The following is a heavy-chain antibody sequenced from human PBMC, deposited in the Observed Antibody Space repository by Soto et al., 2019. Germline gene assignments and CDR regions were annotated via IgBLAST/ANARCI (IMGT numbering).Heavy chain of an antibody. V-gene: IGHV4-31*02. Sequence: SETLSLTCTVSGGSISSGGYYWSWIRQHPGKGLEWIGYIYYSGSTYYNPSLKNRVNISVDTSKNQFSLKLSSVTAADTAVYYCARAMVRGVIHSYYYGMDVWGQGTTVTVSS. CDR2: IYYSGST. J-gene: IGHJ6*02. CDR1: GGSISSGGYY. CDR3: ARAMVRGVIHSYYYGMDV. D-gene: IGHD3-10*01.